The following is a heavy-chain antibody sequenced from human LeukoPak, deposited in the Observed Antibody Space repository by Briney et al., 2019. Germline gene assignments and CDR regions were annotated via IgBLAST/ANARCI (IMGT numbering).Heavy chain of an antibody. J-gene: IGHJ4*02. Sequence: SETLSLTCTVSSGSISSSPYYWGWIRQSPGKGLEWIGSISYSGTTYYNPSLKSRVTISVDTSKNHFSLKLSSVTAADTAVYYSAANSADYNTLGSSYKVWGQGTLVTVSS. D-gene: IGHD3-10*01. CDR3: AANSADYNTLGSSYKV. V-gene: IGHV4-39*02. CDR2: ISYSGTT. CDR1: SGSISSSPYY.